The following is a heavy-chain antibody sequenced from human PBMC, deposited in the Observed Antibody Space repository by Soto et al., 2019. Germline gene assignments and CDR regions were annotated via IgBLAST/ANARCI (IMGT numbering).Heavy chain of an antibody. CDR1: GYTFTSYA. CDR2: INAGNGNT. CDR3: ASPENLYCSSTSCYDSARYYYYGMDV. Sequence: ASVKVSCKASGYTFTSYAMHWVRQAPGQRLEWMGWINAGNGNTKYSQKFQGRVTITRDTSASTAYMELSSLRSEDTAVYYCASPENLYCSSTSCYDSARYYYYGMDVWGQGTTVTVSS. J-gene: IGHJ6*02. D-gene: IGHD2-2*01. V-gene: IGHV1-3*01.